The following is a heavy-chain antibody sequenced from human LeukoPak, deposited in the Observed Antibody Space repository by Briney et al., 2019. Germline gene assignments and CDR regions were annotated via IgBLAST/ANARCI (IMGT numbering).Heavy chain of an antibody. CDR2: IYYSGSP. Sequence: EWIGYIYYSGSPNYNPSLKSRVTISVDTSKNQFSLKLSSVTAADTAVYYCARRRVAGTHFDYWGQGTLVTVSS. D-gene: IGHD6-19*01. V-gene: IGHV4-59*08. J-gene: IGHJ4*02. CDR3: ARRRVAGTHFDY.